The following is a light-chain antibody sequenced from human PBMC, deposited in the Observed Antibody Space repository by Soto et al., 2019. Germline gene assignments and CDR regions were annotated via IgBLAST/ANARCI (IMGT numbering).Light chain of an antibody. Sequence: EIVLTQSPGTLSLSPGEGATLSCRASQSVSSSYLAWYQQKPGQAPRLLIYGASSRATGIPDRFSGSGSGTDFTLTISRLEPEDFAVYYCQQYDNWYTFGQGTKVDIK. CDR2: GAS. J-gene: IGKJ2*01. CDR1: QSVSSSY. CDR3: QQYDNWYT. V-gene: IGKV3-20*01.